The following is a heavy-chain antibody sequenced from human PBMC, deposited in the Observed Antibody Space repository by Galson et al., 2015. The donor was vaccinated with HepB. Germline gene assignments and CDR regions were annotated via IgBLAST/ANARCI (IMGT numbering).Heavy chain of an antibody. D-gene: IGHD6-25*01. J-gene: IGHJ6*02. CDR3: VRIEKYSSDWRSLDV. V-gene: IGHV5-10-1*01. CDR2: IDPADSYT. CDR1: GYTFIDYW. Sequence: QSGAEVKKPGESLRISCTGSGYTFIDYWMAWVRQTPGKGLEWMGRIDPADSYTNYISSFEGHVTILADMSVNTAYLQWSSLKASDTAIYYCVRIEKYSSDWRSLDVWGQGTTVIVSS.